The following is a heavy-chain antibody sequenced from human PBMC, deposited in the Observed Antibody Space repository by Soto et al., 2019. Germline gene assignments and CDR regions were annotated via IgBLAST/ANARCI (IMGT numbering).Heavy chain of an antibody. J-gene: IGHJ4*02. V-gene: IGHV3-30*09. CDR3: ARDNSGAGNIDY. Sequence: QVQLVQSGAEVKKPGSSVKVSCKASGGTFSNYAMHWVRQAPGKGLEWVAVISYDGSNKYYPDPVKGRFAISRDNSKNTLFLQMNSLRAEDTAVYYCARDNSGAGNIDYWGQGTLVTVSS. CDR2: ISYDGSNK. CDR1: GGTFSNYA. D-gene: IGHD3-10*01.